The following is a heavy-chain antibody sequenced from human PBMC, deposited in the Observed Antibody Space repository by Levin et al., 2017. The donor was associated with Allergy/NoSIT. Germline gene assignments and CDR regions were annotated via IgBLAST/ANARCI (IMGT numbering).Heavy chain of an antibody. J-gene: IGHJ4*02. CDR3: TRDYLGLGV. Sequence: HGESLKISCTASGFTLNTYRMHWVRQAPGKGLVWVSRISSDGSSADYADSVKGRFTISRDNSKNTLYLQMDSLRVEDTAVYYCTRDYLGLGVWGQGTLVTVSS. D-gene: IGHD3-16*01. V-gene: IGHV3-74*01. CDR2: ISSDGSSA. CDR1: GFTLNTYR.